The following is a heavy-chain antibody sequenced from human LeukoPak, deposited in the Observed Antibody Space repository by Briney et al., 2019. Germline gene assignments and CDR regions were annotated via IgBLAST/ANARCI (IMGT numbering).Heavy chain of an antibody. CDR3: ARHGGLIYFDY. Sequence: SETLSLTCTVYGGSFSGYYWSWIRQPPGKGLEWIGSIFHSGSTFYNPSLKSRVTVSVDTSKNQFSLRLSSVTAADTAVYYCARHGGLIYFDYWGQGTLVTVSS. D-gene: IGHD6-25*01. CDR1: GGSFSGYY. V-gene: IGHV4-34*12. CDR2: IFHSGST. J-gene: IGHJ4*02.